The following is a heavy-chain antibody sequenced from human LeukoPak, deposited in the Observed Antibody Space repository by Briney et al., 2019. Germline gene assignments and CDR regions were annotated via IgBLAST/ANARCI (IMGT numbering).Heavy chain of an antibody. J-gene: IGHJ1*01. Sequence: PSQTLSLTCTVSGGSISSGGYYWSWIRQPPGKGLEWIGYIYYSGSTNYNPSLKSRVTISVDTSKNQFSLKLSSVTAADTAVYYCARVDSSGYDEYFQHWGQGTLVTVSS. V-gene: IGHV4-61*08. CDR2: IYYSGST. CDR3: ARVDSSGYDEYFQH. CDR1: GGSISSGGYY. D-gene: IGHD3-22*01.